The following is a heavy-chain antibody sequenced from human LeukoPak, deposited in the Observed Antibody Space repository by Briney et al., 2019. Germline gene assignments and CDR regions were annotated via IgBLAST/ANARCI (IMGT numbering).Heavy chain of an antibody. CDR3: ARANTYYDFWSGYRYYYYYMDV. CDR1: GGSISSSSYY. J-gene: IGHJ6*03. D-gene: IGHD3-3*01. Sequence: SETLSLTCTVSGGSISSSSYYWGWIRQPPGKGLEWIGSIYYSGSTYYNPSLKSRVTISVDTSKNQFSLKLSSVTAADTAVYYCARANTYYDFWSGYRYYYYYMDVWGKGTTVTVSS. V-gene: IGHV4-39*07. CDR2: IYYSGST.